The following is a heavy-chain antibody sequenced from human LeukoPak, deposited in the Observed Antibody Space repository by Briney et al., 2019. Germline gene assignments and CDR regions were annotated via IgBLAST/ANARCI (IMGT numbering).Heavy chain of an antibody. J-gene: IGHJ6*02. CDR3: ARLKCISTTCPSRYVMDV. V-gene: IGHV4-39*01. CDR2: IYYSGST. D-gene: IGHD2-2*01. Sequence: PSETLSLTCTVSGGSISSSSYYWGWIRQPPGKGLEWIGSIYYSGSTYYNPSLKSRVTISVDTSKNQFSLKLSSVTAADTAVYYCARLKCISTTCPSRYVMDVWGQGTTVTVSS. CDR1: GGSISSSSYY.